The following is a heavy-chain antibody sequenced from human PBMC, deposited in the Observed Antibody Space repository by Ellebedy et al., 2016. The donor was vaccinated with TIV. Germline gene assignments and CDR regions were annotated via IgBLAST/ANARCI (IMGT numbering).Heavy chain of an antibody. CDR1: GGSISSYY. Sequence: MPSETLSLTCTVSGGSISSYYWSWIRQPPGKGLEWIGYIYYSGSTNYNPSLKSRVTISVDTSKNQFSLKLSSVTAADTAVYYCAREGGYYYDSSGYSYFDYWGQGTLVTVSS. CDR3: AREGGYYYDSSGYSYFDY. D-gene: IGHD3-22*01. CDR2: IYYSGST. J-gene: IGHJ4*02. V-gene: IGHV4-59*01.